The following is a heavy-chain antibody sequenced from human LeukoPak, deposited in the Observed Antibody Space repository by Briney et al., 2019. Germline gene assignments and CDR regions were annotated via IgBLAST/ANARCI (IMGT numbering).Heavy chain of an antibody. CDR1: GYTFTSYD. CDR2: MNPNSGNT. V-gene: IGHV1-8*01. Sequence: ASVKVSCKASGYTFTSYDIHWVRQATGQGLEWMGWMNPNSGNTGYAQKFQGRVTMTRNTSISTAYMELSSLRSEDTAVYYCARMQYYYDSSGYYPLRYFDLWGRGTLVTVSS. D-gene: IGHD3-22*01. CDR3: ARMQYYYDSSGYYPLRYFDL. J-gene: IGHJ2*01.